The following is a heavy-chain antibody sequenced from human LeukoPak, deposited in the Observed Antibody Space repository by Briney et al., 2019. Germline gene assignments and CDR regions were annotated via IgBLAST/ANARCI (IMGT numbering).Heavy chain of an antibody. V-gene: IGHV3-49*04. J-gene: IGHJ4*02. CDR2: IRSKTYGGTT. D-gene: IGHD4-17*01. CDR1: GFTFRNAW. CDR3: ARQIRTTTDYLDY. Sequence: GGSLRLSCAASGFTFRNAWLSWVRQAPGKGLEWVGFIRSKTYGGTTEYAASVKGRFTISRDDSKSIAYLQMNSLKTEDTAVYYCARQIRTTTDYLDYWGQGTLVTVSS.